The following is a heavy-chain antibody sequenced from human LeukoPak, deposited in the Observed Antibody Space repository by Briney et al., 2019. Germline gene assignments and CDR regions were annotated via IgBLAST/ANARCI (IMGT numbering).Heavy chain of an antibody. Sequence: PGGSLRLSCAVSGFSFRSYTVNWVRQAPGKGLEWVSSISSSSTYIYSADSVKGRFTISRDNAKNSLYLQMNNLRVEDTAVFYCARVGERAFDIWGQGTMVTVSS. CDR3: ARVGERAFDI. CDR1: GFSFRSYT. J-gene: IGHJ3*02. CDR2: ISSSSTYI. V-gene: IGHV3-21*01.